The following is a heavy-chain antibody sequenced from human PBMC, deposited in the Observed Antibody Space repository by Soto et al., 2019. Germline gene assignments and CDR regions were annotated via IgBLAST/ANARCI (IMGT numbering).Heavy chain of an antibody. D-gene: IGHD3-3*01. J-gene: IGHJ4*02. CDR3: AKNSGYDFWIDY. CDR1: GFTFSSYG. Sequence: PGGSLRLSCAASGFTFSSYGMHWVRQAPGKGLEWVAVISYDGSNKYYADSVKGRFTISRDNSKNTLYLQMNSLRAEDTAVYYCAKNSGYDFWIDYWGQGTLVTVSS. V-gene: IGHV3-30*18. CDR2: ISYDGSNK.